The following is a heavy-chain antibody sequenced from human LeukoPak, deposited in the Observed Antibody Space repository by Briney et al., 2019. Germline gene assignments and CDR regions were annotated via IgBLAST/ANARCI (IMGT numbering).Heavy chain of an antibody. V-gene: IGHV4-31*03. CDR3: ARGQVPIYSSFFDY. D-gene: IGHD2-15*01. CDR1: GGSISSGGYY. CDR2: IYYSGST. J-gene: IGHJ4*02. Sequence: SETPSLTCTVSGGSISSGGYYWSWIRQHPGKGLEWIGYIYYSGSTYYNPSLKSRVTMSVDTSKNQFSLKLSSVTAADTAVYYCARGQVPIYSSFFDYWGQGTLVTVSS.